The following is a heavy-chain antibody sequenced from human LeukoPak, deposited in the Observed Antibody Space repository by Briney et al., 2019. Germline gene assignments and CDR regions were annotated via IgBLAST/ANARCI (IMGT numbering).Heavy chain of an antibody. D-gene: IGHD1-14*01. Sequence: PSETLSLTCTVSGGSISSGGYYWSWIRQHPGKGLEWIGYIYYSGSTNYNPSLKSRVTISVDTSKNQFSLKLSSVTAADTAVYYCARGTPGSNRAYYYGMGVWGQGTTVTVSS. J-gene: IGHJ6*02. CDR1: GGSISSGGYY. V-gene: IGHV4-31*03. CDR3: ARGTPGSNRAYYYGMGV. CDR2: IYYSGST.